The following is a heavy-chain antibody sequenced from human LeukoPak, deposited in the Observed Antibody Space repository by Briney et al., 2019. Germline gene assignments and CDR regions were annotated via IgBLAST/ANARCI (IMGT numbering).Heavy chain of an antibody. V-gene: IGHV4-39*07. Sequence: PSETLSLTCTVSGGSISSSSYYWGWIRQPPGKGLEWIGSIYYSGSTYYNPSLKSRVTISVDTSKSQFSLKLSSVTAADTAVYYCARAVHSYGYFRYYYYYMDVWGKGTTVTVSS. CDR1: GGSISSSSYY. CDR2: IYYSGST. CDR3: ARAVHSYGYFRYYYYYMDV. D-gene: IGHD5-18*01. J-gene: IGHJ6*03.